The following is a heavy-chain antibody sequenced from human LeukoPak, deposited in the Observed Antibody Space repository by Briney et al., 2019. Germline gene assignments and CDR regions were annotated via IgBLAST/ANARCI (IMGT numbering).Heavy chain of an antibody. Sequence: PGGSLRPSCAASGFTFSSYEMNWVRQAPGRGLEWVSYISSSGSTIYYADSVKGRFTISRDNAKNSLYLQMNSLRAEDTAVYYCARDSSLLWFGELLWEFDYWGQGTLVTVSS. J-gene: IGHJ4*02. V-gene: IGHV3-48*03. CDR3: ARDSSLLWFGELLWEFDY. D-gene: IGHD3-10*01. CDR2: ISSSGSTI. CDR1: GFTFSSYE.